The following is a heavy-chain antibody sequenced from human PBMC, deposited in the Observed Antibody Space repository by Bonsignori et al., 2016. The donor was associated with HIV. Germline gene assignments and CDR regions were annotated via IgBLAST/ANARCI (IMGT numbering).Heavy chain of an antibody. V-gene: IGHV4-61*07. J-gene: IGHJ2*01. D-gene: IGHD3-3*01. CDR2: IYYSGST. Sequence: WIRQPPGKGLEWIGYIYYSGSTNYNPSLKSRVTIPVDTSKNQFSLKLSSVTAADTAVYYCARRAPGYYDFWSGRYWYFDLWGRGTLVTVSS. CDR3: ARRAPGYYDFWSGRYWYFDL.